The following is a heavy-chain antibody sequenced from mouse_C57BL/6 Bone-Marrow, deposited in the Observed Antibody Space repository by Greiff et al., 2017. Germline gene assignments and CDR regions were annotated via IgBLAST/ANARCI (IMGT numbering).Heavy chain of an antibody. J-gene: IGHJ3*01. V-gene: IGHV1-42*01. CDR2: INPSPGGT. CDR1: GYSFTGYY. CDR3: AIYYDGGAWFAY. D-gene: IGHD1-1*01. Sequence: EVMLVESGPELVKPGASVKISCKASGYSFTGYYMNWVKQSPEKSLEWIGEINPSPGGTTYNQKFKAKATLTVDKSSSTAYMQLKSLTSEDSAVYYCAIYYDGGAWFAYWGQGTLVTVSA.